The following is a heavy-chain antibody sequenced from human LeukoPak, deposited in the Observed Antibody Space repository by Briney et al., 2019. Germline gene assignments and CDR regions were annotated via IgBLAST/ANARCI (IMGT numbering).Heavy chain of an antibody. D-gene: IGHD3-10*01. CDR3: ARLPIDYYGSGSQDAFDI. V-gene: IGHV4-39*01. Sequence: SETLSLTCTVSGGSISSSSYYWGWIRQPPGKGLEWIGSIYYSGSTYYNPSLKSRVTISVDTSKNQFSLKLSSVTAADTAVYYCARLPIDYYGSGSQDAFDIWGQGTMVTVSS. J-gene: IGHJ3*02. CDR2: IYYSGST. CDR1: GGSISSSSYY.